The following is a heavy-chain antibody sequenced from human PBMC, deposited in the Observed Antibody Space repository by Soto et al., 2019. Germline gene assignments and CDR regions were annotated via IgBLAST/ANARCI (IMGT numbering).Heavy chain of an antibody. CDR1: VYTFTSYY. CDR2: INPSGGST. J-gene: IGHJ4*02. Sequence: XSVKVSCKASVYTFTSYYMHWVRQAPGQGLEWMGIINPSGGSTSYAQKFQGRVTMTRDTSTSTVYMELSSLRSEDTAVYYCARGGFFYYGSGSHRSFDYWSQGTQVTVSS. D-gene: IGHD3-10*01. V-gene: IGHV1-46*01. CDR3: ARGGFFYYGSGSHRSFDY.